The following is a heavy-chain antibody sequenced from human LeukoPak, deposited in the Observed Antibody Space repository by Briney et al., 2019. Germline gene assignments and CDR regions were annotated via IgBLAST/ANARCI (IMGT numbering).Heavy chain of an antibody. J-gene: IGHJ4*02. D-gene: IGHD4-17*01. CDR2: INPNSGGT. CDR1: GYTFTGYY. Sequence: ASVKVSCKASGYTFTGYYMHWVRQAPGQGLEWMGWINPNSGGTNYAQKFQGRVTMTRDTSITTAYMELSRLTSDDTAVYYCAGDLASVAVTTSDYWGQGTLVTVSS. CDR3: AGDLASVAVTTSDY. V-gene: IGHV1-2*02.